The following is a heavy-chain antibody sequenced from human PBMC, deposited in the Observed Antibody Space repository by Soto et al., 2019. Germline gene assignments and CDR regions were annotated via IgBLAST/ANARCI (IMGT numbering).Heavy chain of an antibody. CDR3: ARVKVLRFLEWLPEHYYYYGMDV. CDR1: GYTFTSYY. J-gene: IGHJ6*02. CDR2: INPSGGST. D-gene: IGHD3-3*01. Sequence: ASVKVSCKASGYTFTSYYMHWVRQAPGQGLEWMGIINPSGGSTSYAQKFQGRVTMTRDTSTSTVYMELSSLRSEDTAVYYCARVKVLRFLEWLPEHYYYYGMDVWGQGTTVTVSS. V-gene: IGHV1-46*01.